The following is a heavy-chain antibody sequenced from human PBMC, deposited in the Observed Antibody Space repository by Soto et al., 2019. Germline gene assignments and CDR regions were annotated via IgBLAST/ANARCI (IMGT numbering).Heavy chain of an antibody. CDR2: IWYDGSNK. CDR3: ARPYNRLHNYYYYYGMDV. J-gene: IGHJ6*02. CDR1: GFTFSSYG. V-gene: IGHV3-33*01. Sequence: GGSLRLSCAASGFTFSSYGMHWVRQAPGKGLEWVAVIWYDGSNKYYADSVKGRFTISRDNSKNTLYLQMNSLRAEDTAVYYCARPYNRLHNYYYYYGMDVWGQGTTVTVSS. D-gene: IGHD6-25*01.